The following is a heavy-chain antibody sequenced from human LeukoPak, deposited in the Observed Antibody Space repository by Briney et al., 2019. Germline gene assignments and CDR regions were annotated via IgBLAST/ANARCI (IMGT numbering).Heavy chain of an antibody. CDR3: AREGATDYYFDY. V-gene: IGHV3-23*01. CDR1: GFTFSSYA. J-gene: IGHJ4*02. Sequence: GGSLRLSCAASGFTFSSYAMSWVRQAPGKGLEWVSAISGSGGSTYYADSVKGRFTISRDNSKNTLYLQMNSLRSDDTAVYYCAREGATDYYFDYWGQGTLVTVSS. CDR2: ISGSGGST. D-gene: IGHD4-11*01.